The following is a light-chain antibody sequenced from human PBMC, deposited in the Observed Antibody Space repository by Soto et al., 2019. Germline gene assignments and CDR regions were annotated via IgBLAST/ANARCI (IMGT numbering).Light chain of an antibody. V-gene: IGKV1-9*01. J-gene: IGKJ4*01. CDR1: QGISRF. CDR3: QQVNSYPLT. CDR2: AAS. Sequence: DIQLTQSPSSLSASVGDRVTITCRASQGISRFLAWYQQQPGRAPKLLIYAASTLQSGVPSRFSASGSGTEFTLTISSLQPGDFATYYCQQVNSYPLTLGGGTKVEIK.